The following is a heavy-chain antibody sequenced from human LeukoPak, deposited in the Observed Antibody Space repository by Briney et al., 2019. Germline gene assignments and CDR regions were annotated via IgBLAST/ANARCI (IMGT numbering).Heavy chain of an antibody. CDR1: GFTFSSDW. CDR3: AKDSGSYPGGFDY. D-gene: IGHD1-26*01. CDR2: IKQDGREK. V-gene: IGHV3-7*03. Sequence: GGSLRLSCAASGFTFSSDWMSWVRQAPGKGLEWVANIKQDGREKYYVDSVKGRFTISRDNAKNSLSLQMNSLSAEDTALYYCAKDSGSYPGGFDYWGQGTLVTVSS. J-gene: IGHJ4*02.